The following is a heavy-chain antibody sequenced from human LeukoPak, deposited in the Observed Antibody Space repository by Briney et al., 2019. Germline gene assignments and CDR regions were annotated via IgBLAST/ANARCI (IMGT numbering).Heavy chain of an antibody. Sequence: SETLSFMCTVSGGSISSYYWSWIRQPPGKGLEWIGYIYYSWRTNYNTSLKSRVTISVDTSKNQFSLKLSSVTAADTAVYYCARQTGNFDYWGQGTLVTVSS. CDR2: IYYSWRT. D-gene: IGHD3-9*01. V-gene: IGHV4-59*08. CDR3: ARQTGNFDY. CDR1: GGSISSYY. J-gene: IGHJ4*02.